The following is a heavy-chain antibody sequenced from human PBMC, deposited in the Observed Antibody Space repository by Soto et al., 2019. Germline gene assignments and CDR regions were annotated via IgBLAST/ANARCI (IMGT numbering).Heavy chain of an antibody. Sequence: PSETLSLTCTVSGGSISSGTYYWGWIRQPPGKWLEWIGSLYYTGRTYYSPSLKSRVTISVDTSKNHFSLNLTSVTAADTAVYYCARRLARGVIGWFDPWGQGTLVTVSS. J-gene: IGHJ5*02. CDR1: GGSISSGTYY. V-gene: IGHV4-39*02. D-gene: IGHD3-10*01. CDR2: LYYTGRT. CDR3: ARRLARGVIGWFDP.